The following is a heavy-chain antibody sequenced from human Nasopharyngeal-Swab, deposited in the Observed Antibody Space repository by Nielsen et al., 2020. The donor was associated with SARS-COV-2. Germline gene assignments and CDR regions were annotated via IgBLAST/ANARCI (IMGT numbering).Heavy chain of an antibody. J-gene: IGHJ6*03. Sequence: GESLKISCAGSGFTFNSYSMIWVRQVRGEWLDWVSSIRGSGSYVYYADSVKGRFTISKDSAKNSLYLQMNSLRADDTAVYFCARIAGRGSIYYYYMDVWGTGTTVTVSS. CDR1: GFTFNSYS. CDR2: IRGSGSYV. V-gene: IGHV3-21*01. D-gene: IGHD1-26*01. CDR3: ARIAGRGSIYYYYMDV.